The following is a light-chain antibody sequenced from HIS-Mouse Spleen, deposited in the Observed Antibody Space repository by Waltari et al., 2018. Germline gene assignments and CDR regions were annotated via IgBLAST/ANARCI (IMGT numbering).Light chain of an antibody. J-gene: IGLJ3*02. CDR1: ISDVGGYNY. V-gene: IGLV2-14*03. CDR2: DVI. CDR3: SSYTSSSTWV. Sequence: QSALTQPASVSGSPGQSITISCTGTISDVGGYNYVSWYQQHPGKAPKLMIYDVINRPSGVSNRFSGSKSGNTASLTISGLQAEDEADYYCSSYTSSSTWVFGGGTKLTVL.